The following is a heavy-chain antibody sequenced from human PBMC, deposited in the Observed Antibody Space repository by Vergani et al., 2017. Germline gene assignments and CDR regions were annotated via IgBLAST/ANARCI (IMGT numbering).Heavy chain of an antibody. CDR3: ATDWRKGWVFDY. CDR2: IKQDGSEK. D-gene: IGHD1-1*01. J-gene: IGHJ4*02. CDR1: GFTFSSSW. Sequence: EVQLVESGGGLVQPGGSLRLSCAASGFTFSSSWMSWVRQAPGKGLEWVANIKQDGSEKYYVDSVKGRFTISRDNAKNSLYLQMNSLRAEDTAVYYCATDWRKGWVFDYWGQGTLVTVSS. V-gene: IGHV3-7*04.